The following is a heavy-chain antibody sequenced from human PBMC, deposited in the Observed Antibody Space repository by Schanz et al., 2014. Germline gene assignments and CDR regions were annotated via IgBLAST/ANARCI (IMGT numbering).Heavy chain of an antibody. D-gene: IGHD3-22*01. J-gene: IGHJ4*02. CDR3: ARDYYDSSGYYYCDY. V-gene: IGHV1-18*01. CDR1: GYAFTTYG. CDR2: ISTFRNEDT. Sequence: QVQLVQSGAEVKKPGASVRVSCKVSGYAFTTYGISWVRQAPGQGPEFMGWISTFRNEDTNSAQKFQGRLTITADKSTSTAYMELSSLRSEDTAMYYCARDYYDSSGYYYCDYWGQGTLVTVSS.